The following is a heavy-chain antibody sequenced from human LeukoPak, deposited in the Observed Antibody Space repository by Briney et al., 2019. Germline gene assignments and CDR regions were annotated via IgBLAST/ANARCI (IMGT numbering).Heavy chain of an antibody. CDR2: ISNSGGTT. CDR3: AKATGYLL. Sequence: GGSLRLSCAASGLTFSSYSMNWVRQAPGKGLEWVSTISNSGGTTYYADSVKGRFTISRDDSENTLYLQMNSLRAEDTAVYYCAKATGYLLWGQGTLVTVSS. CDR1: GLTFSSYS. V-gene: IGHV3-23*01. J-gene: IGHJ4*02. D-gene: IGHD1-14*01.